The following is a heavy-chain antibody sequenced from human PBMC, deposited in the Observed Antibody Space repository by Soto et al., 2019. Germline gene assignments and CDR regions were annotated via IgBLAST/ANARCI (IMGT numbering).Heavy chain of an antibody. D-gene: IGHD3-10*01. J-gene: IGHJ4*02. CDR3: ARPGSGSYSDH. CDR2: IYHRGST. V-gene: IGHV4-30-2*04. Sequence: WIRQPPGKGLEWIGYIYHRGSTYYNPSLKSRVTISVDTSTNQFSLMLTSVFAEDPAVYTFARPGSGSYSDHWGQGTLGEVSS.